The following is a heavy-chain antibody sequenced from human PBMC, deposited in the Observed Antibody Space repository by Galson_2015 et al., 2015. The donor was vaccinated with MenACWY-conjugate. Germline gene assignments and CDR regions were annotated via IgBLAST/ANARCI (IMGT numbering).Heavy chain of an antibody. J-gene: IGHJ4*02. CDR3: AREGALYSSSWSPATN. CDR1: GSSISSGYY. D-gene: IGHD6-13*01. CDR2: IYHSGST. Sequence: ETLSLTCTVSGSSISSGYYWGWIRQPPGQGLEWIGSIYHSGSTYYNPSLKSRVTISVDTSKNQFSLKLSSVTAADTAVYYCAREGALYSSSWSPATNWGQGTLVTVSS. V-gene: IGHV4-38-2*02.